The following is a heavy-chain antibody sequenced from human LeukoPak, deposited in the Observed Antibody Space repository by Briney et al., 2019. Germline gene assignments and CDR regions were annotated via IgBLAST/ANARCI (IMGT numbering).Heavy chain of an antibody. J-gene: IGHJ6*03. D-gene: IGHD2-8*02. CDR1: GFPFSDYY. CDR2: IRSKAYGGTT. Sequence: GGSLRLSCAASGFPFSDYYMSWVRQAPGKGLEWVGFIRSKAYGGTTEYAASVKGRFTISRDDSKSIAYLQMNSLKTEDTVAYYCNGVVYAIAYYYYMDVWGKGTTVTVSS. CDR3: NGVVYAIAYYYYMDV. V-gene: IGHV3-49*04.